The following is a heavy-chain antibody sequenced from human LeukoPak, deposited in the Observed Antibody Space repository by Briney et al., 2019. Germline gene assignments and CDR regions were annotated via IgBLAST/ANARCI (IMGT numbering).Heavy chain of an antibody. J-gene: IGHJ3*02. V-gene: IGHV4-34*01. CDR1: GGSFSGYY. D-gene: IGHD3-22*01. Sequence: SETLSLTCAVYGGSFSGYYWSWIRQPPGKGLEWIGEINHSGSTNYNPSLKSRVTISVDKSKNQFSLKLSSVTAADTAMYYCASSGVNRYYYDSADAFDIWGQGTMVTVSS. CDR2: INHSGST. CDR3: ASSGVNRYYYDSADAFDI.